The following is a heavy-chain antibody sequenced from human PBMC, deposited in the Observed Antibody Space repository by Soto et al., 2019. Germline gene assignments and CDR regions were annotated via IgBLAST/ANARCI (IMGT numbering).Heavy chain of an antibody. Sequence: EVQLLESGGGLVQPGGSLRLSCAASGFTFSSYAMSWVRQAPGKGLEWVSAISGSGGSTYYADSVKGRFTISRDNSKNTLYLQMNSLRTEDTAVYDCAKGQSFDWLYYPLSNWFDPWGQGTLVTVSS. CDR1: GFTFSSYA. D-gene: IGHD3-9*01. CDR2: ISGSGGST. V-gene: IGHV3-23*01. CDR3: AKGQSFDWLYYPLSNWFDP. J-gene: IGHJ5*02.